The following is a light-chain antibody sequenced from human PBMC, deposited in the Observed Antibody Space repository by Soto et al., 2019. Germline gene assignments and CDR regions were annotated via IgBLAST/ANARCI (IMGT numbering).Light chain of an antibody. V-gene: IGKV1-39*01. CDR2: AAS. CDR1: QSIYIY. J-gene: IGKJ1*01. CDR3: QQTLSFPPT. Sequence: DIQMTQSPSSLSASIGDRVTITCRASQSIYIYLNWYQQKPGEAPKLMIYAASSLQRGVPSTFSGGGSGTDCTLTISSLQPEDVATYYCQQTLSFPPTFGQGTKVDIK.